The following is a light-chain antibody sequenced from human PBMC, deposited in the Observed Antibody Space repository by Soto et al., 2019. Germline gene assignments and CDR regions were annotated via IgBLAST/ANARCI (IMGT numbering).Light chain of an antibody. CDR1: SSDVGGYDQ. CDR3: SSDAGNYNYV. V-gene: IGLV2-8*01. CDR2: EVT. Sequence: QSVLTQPPSASGSPGQSVTIPCTGTSSDVGGYDQVSWYQQHPGKAPKLMIYEVTKRPAGVPDRFSGSKSGNTASLTVSGLQAEDEADYYCSSDAGNYNYVFGTGTKLTVL. J-gene: IGLJ1*01.